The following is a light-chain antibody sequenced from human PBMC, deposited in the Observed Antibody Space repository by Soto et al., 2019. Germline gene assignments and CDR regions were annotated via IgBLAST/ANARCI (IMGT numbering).Light chain of an antibody. CDR3: SSKRTTASLV. Sequence: QSVLTPLAAVSGSPGQTICICCTRTRGIVGAYNYVSWYQQPPGKAPKLLIYEVSNRPSGVSDRFSGSKSGNTASLTISGLQAADEADYYCSSKRTTASLVFGTGTKVKVL. CDR2: EVS. V-gene: IGLV2-14*01. CDR1: RGIVGAYNY. J-gene: IGLJ1*01.